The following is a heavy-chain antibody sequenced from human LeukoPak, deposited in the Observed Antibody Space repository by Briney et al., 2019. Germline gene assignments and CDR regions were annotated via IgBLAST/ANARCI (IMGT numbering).Heavy chain of an antibody. CDR3: ARDRYWYFDL. V-gene: IGHV3-23*01. J-gene: IGHJ2*01. Sequence: PGGSLRLSCEGSAFIFSGHWMNWVRQTPGKGLEWVSAISGSGGNTYYADSVKGRFSISRDNSKNTLYLQMNNLRAGDTAVYYCARDRYWYFDLWGRGTLVTVSS. CDR1: AFIFSGHW. CDR2: ISGSGGNT.